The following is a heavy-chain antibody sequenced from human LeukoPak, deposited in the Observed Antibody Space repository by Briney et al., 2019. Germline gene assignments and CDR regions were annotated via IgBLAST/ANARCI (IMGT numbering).Heavy chain of an antibody. D-gene: IGHD2-2*02. Sequence: SVKVSCKASGGTFSSYAISWVRQAPGQGLEWMGRIIPILGIANYAQKFRGRVTITADKSTSTAYMELSSLRSEDTAAYYCARDRLYSHGRKYYFDYWGQGTLVTVSS. V-gene: IGHV1-69*04. J-gene: IGHJ4*02. CDR2: IIPILGIA. CDR1: GGTFSSYA. CDR3: ARDRLYSHGRKYYFDY.